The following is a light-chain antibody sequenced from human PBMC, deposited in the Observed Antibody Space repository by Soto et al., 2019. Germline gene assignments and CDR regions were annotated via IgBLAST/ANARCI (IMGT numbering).Light chain of an antibody. J-gene: IGKJ5*01. CDR2: VAS. CDR1: QDIRND. V-gene: IGKV1-6*02. CDR3: QQFNT. Sequence: IQMTQSPSSLSAFVGDRVTITCRASQDIRNDLGWYQHKPGNAPKRLIYVASSLQSGVPSRFSGSGSGTDFTLTISSLQPEDFATYYCQQFNTFGQGTRLEIK.